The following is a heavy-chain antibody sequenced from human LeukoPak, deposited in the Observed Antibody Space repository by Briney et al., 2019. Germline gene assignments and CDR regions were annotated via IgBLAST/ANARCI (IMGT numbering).Heavy chain of an antibody. CDR2: ISGSGGST. CDR1: GFTFSSYA. D-gene: IGHD6-13*01. CDR3: AKDQSIIAAAGAYAY. V-gene: IGHV3-23*01. Sequence: GGSLRLSCAASGFTFSSYAMSWVRQAPGKGLEWVSAISGSGGSTYYADSVKGRFTISRENSKNTLYLQMNSLRGEDTAVYYCAKDQSIIAAAGAYAYWGQRTLVTVPA. J-gene: IGHJ4*02.